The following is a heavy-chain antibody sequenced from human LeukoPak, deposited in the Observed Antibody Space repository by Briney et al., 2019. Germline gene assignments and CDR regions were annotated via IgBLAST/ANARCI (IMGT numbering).Heavy chain of an antibody. V-gene: IGHV3-64*01. CDR1: GFTFSSYA. D-gene: IGHD2-15*01. CDR3: ARIHRCSGGSCYDY. CDR2: ISSNGGST. Sequence: GGSLRLSCAASGFTFSSYATHWVRQAPGKGLEYVSAISSNGGSTYYANSVKGRFTISRDNSKNTLYLQMGSLRAEDMAVYYCARIHRCSGGSCYDYWGQGTLVTVSS. J-gene: IGHJ4*02.